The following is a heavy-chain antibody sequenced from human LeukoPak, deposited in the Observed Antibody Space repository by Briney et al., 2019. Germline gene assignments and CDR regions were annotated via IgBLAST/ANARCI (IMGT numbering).Heavy chain of an antibody. CDR3: ARGDLDY. J-gene: IGHJ4*02. CDR1: GGSISSSSYY. Sequence: SETLSLTCTVSGGSISSSSYYWGWIRQPPGKGLEWIGSIYYSGSTYYNPSLKSRVTISVDTSKNQFSLKLSSVTAADTAVYYCARGDLDYWGQGTLVTVSS. V-gene: IGHV4-39*07. CDR2: IYYSGST.